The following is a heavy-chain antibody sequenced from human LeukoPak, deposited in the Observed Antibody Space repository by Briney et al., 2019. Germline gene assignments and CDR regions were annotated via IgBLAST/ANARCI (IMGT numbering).Heavy chain of an antibody. V-gene: IGHV6-1*01. D-gene: IGHD1-1*01. CDR2: TYYRSKWYN. CDR3: ARDAGTTAWFDP. J-gene: IGHJ5*02. Sequence: SQTLSLTFAISGDSVSINSAAWNWIRQSPSRGLEWLGRTYYRSKWYNDYAVSVKSRITINPDTSKNQFSLQPNSVTPEDTAVYYCARDAGTTAWFDPWGQGTLVTVSS. CDR1: GDSVSINSAA.